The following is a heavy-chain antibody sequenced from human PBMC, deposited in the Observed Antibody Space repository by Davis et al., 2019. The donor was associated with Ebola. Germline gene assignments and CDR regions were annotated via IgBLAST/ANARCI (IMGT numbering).Heavy chain of an antibody. CDR3: ARGGYYDNSGYSHEAFDI. D-gene: IGHD3-22*01. CDR2: ISSSAYYI. V-gene: IGHV3-21*01. J-gene: IGHJ3*02. Sequence: GESLKISCATSGFIFRNYVMSWVRQAPGKGLEWVSSISSSAYYIYYADSLKGRFTISRDNANNSLYLQMNSLRAEDTAIYYCARGGYYDNSGYSHEAFDIWGQGTMVTVSS. CDR1: GFIFRNYV.